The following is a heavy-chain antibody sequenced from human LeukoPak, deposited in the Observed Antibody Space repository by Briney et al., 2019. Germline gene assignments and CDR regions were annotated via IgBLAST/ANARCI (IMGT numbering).Heavy chain of an antibody. CDR1: GFTFSSYS. CDR2: ISSSSSYI. V-gene: IGHV3-21*01. J-gene: IGHJ4*02. CDR3: ARAVGRFVSFDY. D-gene: IGHD1-26*01. Sequence: GRSLRLSCAASGFTFSSYSMNWVRQAPGKGLEWVSSISSSSSYIYYADSVKGRFTISRDNAKNSLYLQMNSLRAEDTAVYYCARAVGRFVSFDYWGQGTLVTVSS.